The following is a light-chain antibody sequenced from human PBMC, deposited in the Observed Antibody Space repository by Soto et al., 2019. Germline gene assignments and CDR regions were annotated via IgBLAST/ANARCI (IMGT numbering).Light chain of an antibody. J-gene: IGKJ1*01. Sequence: DIQMTQSPSTLSASVGDRVTITCRASQSISSWLAWYQQKPGKAPKLLIYKASSLESGVPSRFSGSGSGTEFTLTISCLQPADFATYYCQQYNSYRTFGQGTKVDIK. CDR2: KAS. CDR1: QSISSW. CDR3: QQYNSYRT. V-gene: IGKV1-5*03.